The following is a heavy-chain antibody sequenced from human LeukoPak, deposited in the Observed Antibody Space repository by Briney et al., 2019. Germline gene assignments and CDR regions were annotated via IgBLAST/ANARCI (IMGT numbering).Heavy chain of an antibody. CDR3: AKDSPGVVIPSYYMDV. V-gene: IGHV3-23*01. Sequence: GGSLRLSCAASGFTFSSYGMSWVRQAPGKGLEWVSAISGSGGSTYYADSVKGRFTISRDNSKNTLYLQMNSLRAEDTAVYYCAKDSPGVVIPSYYMDVWGKGTTVTISS. CDR2: ISGSGGST. J-gene: IGHJ6*03. D-gene: IGHD3-22*01. CDR1: GFTFSSYG.